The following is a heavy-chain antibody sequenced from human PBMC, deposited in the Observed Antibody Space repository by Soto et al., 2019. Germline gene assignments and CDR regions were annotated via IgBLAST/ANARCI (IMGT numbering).Heavy chain of an antibody. Sequence: ASVKVSCKASGYTFTGYYMHWVLQAPGQGLEWMGWINPNSGGTNYAQKFQGWVTMTRDTSISTAYMELSRLRSDDTAVYYCARERQWQTLTYWGQRTPVTVS. D-gene: IGHD2-8*01. CDR1: GYTFTGYY. V-gene: IGHV1-2*04. CDR3: ARERQWQTLTY. CDR2: INPNSGGT. J-gene: IGHJ4*02.